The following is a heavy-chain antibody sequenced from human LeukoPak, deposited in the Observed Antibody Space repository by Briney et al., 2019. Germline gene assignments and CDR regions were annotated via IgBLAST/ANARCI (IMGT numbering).Heavy chain of an antibody. CDR2: LRPDTGAT. V-gene: IGHV1-2*02. CDR3: AREDARGDYSYYYYMDV. D-gene: IGHD3-10*01. Sequence: APVKVSCKTSGYTFSAFYIHWVRQVPGQGLEWMGWLRPDTGATNFAQNFLGRVTMTGDTSISTAYMELSRLRPDDTAVYYCAREDARGDYSYYYYMDVWGKGTTVTVSS. CDR1: GYTFSAFY. J-gene: IGHJ6*03.